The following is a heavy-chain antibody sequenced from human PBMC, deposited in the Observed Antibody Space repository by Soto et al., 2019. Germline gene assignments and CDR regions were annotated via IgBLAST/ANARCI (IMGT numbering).Heavy chain of an antibody. CDR1: GYTFTNYD. CDR2: MNPNSGIT. Sequence: QVQLVQSGAEVKKPGASVKVSCKASGYTFTNYDINWVRQAPGQGLEWLGWMNPNSGITGFAQKFQGRVTMARNTSINTAYMELSSLRFEDTAVYYCAREVDIVLVSVFDSWGQGTLVTVSS. D-gene: IGHD2-2*01. V-gene: IGHV1-8*01. CDR3: AREVDIVLVSVFDS. J-gene: IGHJ4*02.